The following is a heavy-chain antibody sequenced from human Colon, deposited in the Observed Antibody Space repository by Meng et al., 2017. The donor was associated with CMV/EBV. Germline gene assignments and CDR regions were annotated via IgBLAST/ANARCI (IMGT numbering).Heavy chain of an antibody. CDR2: INWNGAST. J-gene: IGHJ6*02. Sequence: GGSLRLSCVASGFKFDDYGMSWVRQSPGKGLQWVAGINWNGASTGYADSVRGRFTISRDNAKNSLYLQINSLRAEDAALYYCARANDYSNFNYYYPMDVWGQGTTVTVSS. CDR3: ARANDYSNFNYYYPMDV. D-gene: IGHD4-11*01. V-gene: IGHV3-20*04. CDR1: GFKFDDYG.